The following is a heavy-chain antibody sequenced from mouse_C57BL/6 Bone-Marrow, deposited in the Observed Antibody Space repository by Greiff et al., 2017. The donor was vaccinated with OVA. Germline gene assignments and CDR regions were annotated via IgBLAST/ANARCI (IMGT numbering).Heavy chain of an antibody. CDR1: GYTFTSYW. V-gene: IGHV1-69*01. D-gene: IGHD1-1*01. CDR3: AILCVRNY. CDR2: IDPSDSYT. J-gene: IGHJ2*01. Sequence: QVQLQQPGAELVMPGASVKLSCKASGYTFTSYWMHWVKQRPGQGLEWIGEIDPSDSYTNYNQKFKGKSTLTVDKSSSTAYMQLSGLASEDSAVEYCAILCVRNYWGQGTTLTVSS.